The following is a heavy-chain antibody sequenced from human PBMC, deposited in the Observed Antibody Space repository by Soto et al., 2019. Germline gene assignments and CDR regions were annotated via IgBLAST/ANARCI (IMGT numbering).Heavy chain of an antibody. CDR2: IIPIFGTA. V-gene: IGHV1-69*13. J-gene: IGHJ6*02. Sequence: ASVKVSCKASGGTFSSYAISWVRQAPGQGLEWMGGIIPIFGTANYAQKFQGRVTITADESTSTAYMELSSLRSEDTAVYYCAREENPSAVAGDTANYYYYGMDVWGQGTTVTVSS. D-gene: IGHD6-19*01. CDR1: GGTFSSYA. CDR3: AREENPSAVAGDTANYYYYGMDV.